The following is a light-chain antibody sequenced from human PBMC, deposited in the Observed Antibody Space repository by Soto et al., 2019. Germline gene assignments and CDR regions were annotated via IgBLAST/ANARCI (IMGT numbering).Light chain of an antibody. Sequence: DIQMTQSPSTLSASVGERVTITCRARQSISSWLAWYQQKPGKAPKLLIYDASSLESGVPSRFSGSGSGTEFTLTISSLPPDDFATYYCQQYNSYPWTFGQGNKVEIK. V-gene: IGKV1-5*01. CDR2: DAS. CDR1: QSISSW. J-gene: IGKJ1*01. CDR3: QQYNSYPWT.